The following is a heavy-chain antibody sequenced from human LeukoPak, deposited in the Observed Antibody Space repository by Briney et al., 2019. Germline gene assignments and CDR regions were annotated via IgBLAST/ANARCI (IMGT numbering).Heavy chain of an antibody. CDR2: MNPNSGNT. Sequence: GSSVKVSCKASGYTFSSHDINWVRQATGQGLEWMGWMNPNSGNTGYAQKFQGRVTMTRNTSISTAYMELSSLRSEDTAVYYCARGSVATITFYYYYGMDVWGQGTTVTVSS. D-gene: IGHD5-12*01. J-gene: IGHJ6*02. CDR1: GYTFSSHD. V-gene: IGHV1-8*01. CDR3: ARGSVATITFYYYYGMDV.